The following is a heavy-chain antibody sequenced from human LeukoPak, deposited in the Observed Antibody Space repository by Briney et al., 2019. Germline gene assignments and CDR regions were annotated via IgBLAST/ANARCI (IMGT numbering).Heavy chain of an antibody. CDR2: ISSSGSTI. CDR3: ARGGPAAGRFDY. Sequence: GGSLRLSCAASGFTFSSYEMNWVRQAPGKGLEWVSYISSSGSTIYYADSVKGRFTVSRDNAKNSLYLQMNSLRAEDTAVYYCARGGPAAGRFDYWGQGTLVTVSS. V-gene: IGHV3-48*03. CDR1: GFTFSSYE. D-gene: IGHD6-13*01. J-gene: IGHJ4*02.